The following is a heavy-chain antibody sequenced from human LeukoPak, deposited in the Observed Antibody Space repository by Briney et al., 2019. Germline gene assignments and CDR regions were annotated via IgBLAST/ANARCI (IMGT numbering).Heavy chain of an antibody. CDR1: GFTFTNAW. J-gene: IGHJ4*02. CDR2: IKSKGDGETT. D-gene: IGHD3-10*01. V-gene: IGHV3-15*01. CDR3: TTDLGLTMIRGVIVY. Sequence: GGSLRLSCAASGFTFTNAWMSWVRQAPGKGLEWVGRIKSKGDGETTDYAAPVKGRFTMSRDDSKATLYLQMNSLKAEDTAVYYCTTDLGLTMIRGVIVYWGQGALVTVSS.